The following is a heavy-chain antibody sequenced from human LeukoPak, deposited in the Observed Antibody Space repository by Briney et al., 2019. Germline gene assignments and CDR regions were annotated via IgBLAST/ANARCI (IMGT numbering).Heavy chain of an antibody. CDR2: INACNGKT. Sequence: ASVKVSCKAAGYTVTSYAMHWVRQAPGQRREGMGGINACNGKTKYSQKFQGRVTITRDTSASTAYMELSSLRSEDTAVYYCARPSGELFPEYYFDYWGQGTLVTVSS. CDR1: GYTVTSYA. V-gene: IGHV1-3*01. D-gene: IGHD3-10*01. J-gene: IGHJ4*02. CDR3: ARPSGELFPEYYFDY.